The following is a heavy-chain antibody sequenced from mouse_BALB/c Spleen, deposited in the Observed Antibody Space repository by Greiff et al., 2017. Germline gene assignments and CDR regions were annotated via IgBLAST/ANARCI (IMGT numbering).Heavy chain of an antibody. J-gene: IGHJ4*01. Sequence: VQVVESGPGLVAPSQSLSITCTVSGFSLTGYGVNWVRQPPGKGLEWLGMIWGDGSTDYNSALKSRLSISKDNSKSQVFLKMNSLQTDDTARYYCARGGGNETYYYAMDYWGQGTSVTVSS. CDR1: GFSLTGYG. CDR2: IWGDGST. V-gene: IGHV2-6-7*01. D-gene: IGHD1-1*02. CDR3: ARGGGNETYYYAMDY.